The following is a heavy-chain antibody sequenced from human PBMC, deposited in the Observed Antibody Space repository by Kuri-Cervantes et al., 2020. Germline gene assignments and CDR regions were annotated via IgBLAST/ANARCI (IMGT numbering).Heavy chain of an antibody. CDR1: GFTFSSYS. D-gene: IGHD3-22*01. CDR3: ARGNRHFYDSSGLNFDY. J-gene: IGHJ4*02. CDR2: ISGSSSTI. V-gene: IGHV3-48*02. Sequence: GESLKISCAASGFTFSSYSMNWVRQAPGKGLEWVSYISGSSSTIYYADSVKGRFTISRDNAKNSLYLQMNSLRDEDTAVYYCARGNRHFYDSSGLNFDYWGQGTLVTVSS.